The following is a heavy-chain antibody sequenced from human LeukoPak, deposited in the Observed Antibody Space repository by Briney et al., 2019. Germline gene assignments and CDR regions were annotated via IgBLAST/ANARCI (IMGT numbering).Heavy chain of an antibody. CDR2: ISGSGGST. Sequence: GGSLRLSCAASGFTFSSYAMSWVRQAPGKGLEWVSAISGSGGSTYYADSVKGRFTISRDNSKNTLYLQMNSLSAEDTAVYYCAKDSPLLEWLFSSFDYWGQGTLVTVSS. V-gene: IGHV3-23*01. D-gene: IGHD3-3*01. J-gene: IGHJ4*02. CDR1: GFTFSSYA. CDR3: AKDSPLLEWLFSSFDY.